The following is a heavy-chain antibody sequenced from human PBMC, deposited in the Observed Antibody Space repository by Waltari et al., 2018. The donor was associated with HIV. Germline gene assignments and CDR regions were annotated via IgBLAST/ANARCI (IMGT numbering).Heavy chain of an antibody. D-gene: IGHD1-26*01. CDR1: GDTFAAFH. CDR3: ARGESATWANLDF. V-gene: IGHV1-2*04. CDR2: VNPANGAT. Sequence: QVQLVQSAAELKSPGAPVQIACRPSGDTFAAFHIHWVRQAPGEGLQWVGWVNPANGATNYAQELQDWVSVTTDRSITTVYLTLKRLRSDDTAVYYCARGESATWANLDFWGQGTVVSVSS. J-gene: IGHJ4*01.